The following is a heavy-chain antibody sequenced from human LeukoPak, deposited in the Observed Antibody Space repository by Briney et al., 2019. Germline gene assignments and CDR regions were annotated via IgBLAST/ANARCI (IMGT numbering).Heavy chain of an antibody. CDR3: AKGAGPPWFDP. V-gene: IGHV4-34*01. Sequence: PSETLSLTCAVCGGSFSGYYWSWIRQPPGKGLEWIGEINHSGSTNYNPSLKSRVTISVDTSKNQFSLKLSSVTAADTAVYYCAKGAGPPWFDPWGQGTLVTVSS. CDR1: GGSFSGYY. CDR2: INHSGST. D-gene: IGHD6-19*01. J-gene: IGHJ5*02.